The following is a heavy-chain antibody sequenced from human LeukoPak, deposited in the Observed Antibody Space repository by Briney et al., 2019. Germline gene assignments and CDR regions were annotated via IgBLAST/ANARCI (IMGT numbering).Heavy chain of an antibody. D-gene: IGHD5-18*01. CDR1: GGPISSYY. V-gene: IGHV4-59*01. Sequence: KPSETLSLTCTVSGGPISSYYWSWIRQPPGKGLEWIGYIYYSGSTNYNPSLKSRVTISVDTSKNQFSLKLSSVTAADTAVYYCARDSRGYSYQHEYWGQGTLVTVSS. J-gene: IGHJ4*02. CDR2: IYYSGST. CDR3: ARDSRGYSYQHEY.